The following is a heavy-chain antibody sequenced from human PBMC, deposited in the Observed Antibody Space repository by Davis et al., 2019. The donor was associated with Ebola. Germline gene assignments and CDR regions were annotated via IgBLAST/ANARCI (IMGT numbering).Heavy chain of an antibody. V-gene: IGHV3-33*01. J-gene: IGHJ5*02. D-gene: IGHD3-9*01. Sequence: PGGSLRLSCAASGFTFSSYGMHWVRQAPGKGLEWVAVIWYDGSNKYYADSVKGRFTISRDNSKNTLYLQMNSLRAEDTAVYYCARDGYYDILTGPIWFDPWGQGTLVTVSS. CDR3: ARDGYYDILTGPIWFDP. CDR2: IWYDGSNK. CDR1: GFTFSSYG.